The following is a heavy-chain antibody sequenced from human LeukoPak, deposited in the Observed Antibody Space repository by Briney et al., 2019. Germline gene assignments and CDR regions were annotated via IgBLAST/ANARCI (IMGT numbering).Heavy chain of an antibody. CDR1: GYTLTELS. Sequence: ASVKVSCKVTGYTLTELSMHWVRQAPGKGLEWMGGFDPEDGETIYAQKFQGRLTMTEDTSTDTAYMELSSLRSEDTAVYYCARGRTMIEGMDVWGQGTTVTVSS. J-gene: IGHJ6*02. CDR2: FDPEDGET. D-gene: IGHD3-22*01. V-gene: IGHV1-24*01. CDR3: ARGRTMIEGMDV.